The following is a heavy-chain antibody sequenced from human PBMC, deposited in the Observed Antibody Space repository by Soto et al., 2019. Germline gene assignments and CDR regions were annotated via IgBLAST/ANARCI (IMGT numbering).Heavy chain of an antibody. V-gene: IGHV3-30-3*02. CDR3: AKRPASIIPFDY. J-gene: IGHJ4*02. CDR2: ISYDGSNK. D-gene: IGHD2-2*01. Sequence: SLRLSCAASGFPFSSYAMHWIRQAPGKGLEWVAVISYDGSNKYYADSVKGRFTNSRDNSKNTLYLQMNSLRAEDTAVYYWAKRPASIIPFDYWGQGPPVTVPS. CDR1: GFPFSSYA.